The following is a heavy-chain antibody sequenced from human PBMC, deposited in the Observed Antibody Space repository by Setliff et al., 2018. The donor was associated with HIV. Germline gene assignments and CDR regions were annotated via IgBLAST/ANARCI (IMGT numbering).Heavy chain of an antibody. J-gene: IGHJ5*02. CDR1: GGSITSSLYY. D-gene: IGHD3-10*01. V-gene: IGHV4-39*07. CDR2: IYHSGST. Sequence: PSETLSLTCTVSGGSITSSLYYWTWIRQHPGKGLEWIGSIYHSGSTYYNPSLKSRVTISVDTSKNQFSLKLSSVTAADTAVYYCARLKGSGSSTVFDPWGQGALVTVSS. CDR3: ARLKGSGSSTVFDP.